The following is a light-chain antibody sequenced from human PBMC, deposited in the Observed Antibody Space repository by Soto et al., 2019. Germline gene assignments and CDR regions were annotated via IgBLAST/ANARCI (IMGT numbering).Light chain of an antibody. Sequence: QSVLTQPASVSGSPGQSITISCTGTSSDVGRYNLVSWYQQHPGKAPKLMIYEVTKRPSGVSNRFSGSKSGRTASLTISGLQAEDEGDYYCCSYAGIDVFGTGTQVTVL. V-gene: IGLV2-23*02. CDR3: CSYAGIDV. CDR1: SSDVGRYNL. CDR2: EVT. J-gene: IGLJ1*01.